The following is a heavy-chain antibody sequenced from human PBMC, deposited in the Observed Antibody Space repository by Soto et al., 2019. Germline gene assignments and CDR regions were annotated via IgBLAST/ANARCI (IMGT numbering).Heavy chain of an antibody. V-gene: IGHV3-30*18. CDR2: ISYDGSNN. CDR3: AKTHNGDYSYYGMDV. Sequence: GGSLRLSCAASGFTFSSYGMHWVRQAPGKGLEWVAVISYDGSNNYYADSVKGRFTISRDNSKNTLYLQMNSLRAEDTAVYYCAKTHNGDYSYYGMDVWGQGTTVTVSS. J-gene: IGHJ6*02. CDR1: GFTFSSYG. D-gene: IGHD1-20*01.